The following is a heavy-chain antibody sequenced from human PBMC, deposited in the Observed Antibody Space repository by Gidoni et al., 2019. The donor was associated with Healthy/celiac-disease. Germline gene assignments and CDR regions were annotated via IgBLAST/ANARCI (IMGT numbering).Heavy chain of an antibody. D-gene: IGHD3-22*01. Sequence: QVQLVQSGAEVKKPGSSVKVSCKASGGTFSSYAIIWVRQAPGQGLEWMGGIIPSFGTANYAQKFQVRVTITADKSTSTAYMELSSLRSEDTAVYYCARDLPPQWLLLRASRVLDAFDIWGQGTMVTVSS. J-gene: IGHJ3*02. CDR3: ARDLPPQWLLLRASRVLDAFDI. CDR1: GGTFSSYA. CDR2: IIPSFGTA. V-gene: IGHV1-69*06.